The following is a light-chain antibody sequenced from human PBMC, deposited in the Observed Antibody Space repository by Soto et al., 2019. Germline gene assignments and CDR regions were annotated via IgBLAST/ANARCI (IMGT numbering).Light chain of an antibody. J-gene: IGKJ1*01. CDR2: GAS. CDR1: QSITIY. Sequence: DIQMTQSPSSLSASVGDRVTISCRASQSITIYLNWYQQTPGKAPRLLIYGASTLQTGVPSRFSGSGSTTDFTLTISNLQPEDFATYYCQQTYSAPRTFGPGTKVDIK. V-gene: IGKV1-39*01. CDR3: QQTYSAPRT.